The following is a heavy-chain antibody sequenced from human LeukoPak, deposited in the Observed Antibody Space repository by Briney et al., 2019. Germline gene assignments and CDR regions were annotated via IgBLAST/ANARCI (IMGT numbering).Heavy chain of an antibody. J-gene: IGHJ4*02. Sequence: PSETLSLTCAVSGGSISSGGYSWSWIRQPPGKGLEWIGYIYHSGSTYYNPSLKSRVTISVDRSKNQFSLKLSSVTAADTAVYYCAREDCSSTSCEGFFDYWGQGTLVTVSS. CDR1: GGSISSGGYS. D-gene: IGHD2-2*01. V-gene: IGHV4-30-2*01. CDR2: IYHSGST. CDR3: AREDCSSTSCEGFFDY.